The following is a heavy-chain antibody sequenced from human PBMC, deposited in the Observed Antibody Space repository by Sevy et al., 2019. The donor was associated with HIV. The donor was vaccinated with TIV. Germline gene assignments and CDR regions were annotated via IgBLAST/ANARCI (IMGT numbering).Heavy chain of an antibody. J-gene: IGHJ4*02. Sequence: SETLSLTCTVSGGSISSGSYYWSWIRQPAGKGLEWIGRIYTSGSTNYNPSLKSRVTMSVDTSKNQFSLKLSSVTAADTAVYYCARSTYYYDSSGYYSAWLFDCWGQGTLVTVSS. CDR1: GGSISSGSYY. CDR3: ARSTYYYDSSGYYSAWLFDC. V-gene: IGHV4-61*02. CDR2: IYTSGST. D-gene: IGHD3-22*01.